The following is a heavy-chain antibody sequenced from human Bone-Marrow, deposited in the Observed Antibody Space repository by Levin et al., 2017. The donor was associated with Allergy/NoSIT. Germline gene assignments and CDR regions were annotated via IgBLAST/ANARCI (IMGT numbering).Heavy chain of an antibody. Sequence: PGGSLRLSCAASGFTFSNAWMSWVRQAPGKGLEWVGRIKSKTDGGTTDYAAPVKGRFTISRDDSKNSLYLQMNSLKTEDTAVYYCTTEVKKWYGSGSYVGLGDFDYWGQGTLVTVSS. CDR2: IKSKTDGGTT. CDR3: TTEVKKWYGSGSYVGLGDFDY. CDR1: GFTFSNAW. J-gene: IGHJ4*02. V-gene: IGHV3-15*01. D-gene: IGHD3-10*01.